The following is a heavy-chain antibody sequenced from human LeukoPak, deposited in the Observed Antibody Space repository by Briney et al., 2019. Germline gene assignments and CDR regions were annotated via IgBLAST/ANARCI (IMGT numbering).Heavy chain of an antibody. CDR2: ISSSGSTI. D-gene: IGHD5-24*01. V-gene: IGHV3-48*03. CDR3: ARLSRDGYAFDY. Sequence: GSLRLSCVASGFTFSSYEMNWVRQAPGKGLEWVSYISSSGSTIYYADSVKGRFTISRDNAKNSLYLQMNSLRAEDTAVYYCARLSRDGYAFDYWGQGTLVTVSS. J-gene: IGHJ4*02. CDR1: GFTFSSYE.